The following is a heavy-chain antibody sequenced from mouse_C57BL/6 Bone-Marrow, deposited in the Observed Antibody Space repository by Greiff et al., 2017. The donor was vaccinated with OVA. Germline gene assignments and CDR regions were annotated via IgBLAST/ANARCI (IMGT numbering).Heavy chain of an antibody. J-gene: IGHJ4*01. CDR2: INPSTGGT. D-gene: IGHD2-4*01. V-gene: IGHV1-42*01. CDR3: AKDYDRAMDY. Sequence: EVQRVESGPELVKPGASVKISCKASGYSFTGYYMNWVKQSPEKSLEWIGEINPSTGGTTYNQKFKAKATLTVDKSSSTAYMQLKSLTSEDSAVYYCAKDYDRAMDYWGQGTSVTVSS. CDR1: GYSFTGYY.